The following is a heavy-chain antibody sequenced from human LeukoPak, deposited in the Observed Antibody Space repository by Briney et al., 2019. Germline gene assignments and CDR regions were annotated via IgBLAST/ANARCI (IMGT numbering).Heavy chain of an antibody. Sequence: SQTPSLTCTVSGGSISSGSYYWSWHRQPAGKGLLCIFPIYTSGTTNYTPSLKSRLTISLDTSKKPFSLKLSSVTPADTAVYYCAGELEYYYMDVWGKGTTVTVSS. V-gene: IGHV4-61*02. J-gene: IGHJ6*03. CDR1: GGSISSGSYY. D-gene: IGHD1-1*01. CDR3: AGELEYYYMDV. CDR2: IYTSGTT.